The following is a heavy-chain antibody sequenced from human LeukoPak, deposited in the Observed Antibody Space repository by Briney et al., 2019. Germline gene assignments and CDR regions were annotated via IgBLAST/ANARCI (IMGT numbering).Heavy chain of an antibody. CDR2: IYSNVDK. J-gene: IGHJ4*03. CDR3: AHVGGDGYFVH. CDR1: GFSLGATGVG. Sequence: SGPTLVKPTQTLTLTCTFSGFSLGATGVGVGWIRQPPGEALEWLALIYSNVDKRYSPSLKSGLTITKGTSKNQVVLTMTNMDPVDTATYYCAHVGGDGYFVHWGQGTLVTVSS. D-gene: IGHD2-21*02. V-gene: IGHV2-5*01.